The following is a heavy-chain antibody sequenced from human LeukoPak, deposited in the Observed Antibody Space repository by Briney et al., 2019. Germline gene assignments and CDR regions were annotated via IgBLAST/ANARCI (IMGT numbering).Heavy chain of an antibody. CDR3: ARDPRSAVVPAAPSWFDP. Sequence: GASVKVSCKTSGYSFNDYYLHWVRQAPGQGLEWMGWISAYNGNTNYAQKLQGRVTMTTDTSTSTAYMELRSLRSDDTAAYYCARDPRSAVVPAAPSWFDPWGQGTLVTVSS. CDR1: GYSFNDYY. V-gene: IGHV1-18*04. CDR2: ISAYNGNT. J-gene: IGHJ5*02. D-gene: IGHD2-2*01.